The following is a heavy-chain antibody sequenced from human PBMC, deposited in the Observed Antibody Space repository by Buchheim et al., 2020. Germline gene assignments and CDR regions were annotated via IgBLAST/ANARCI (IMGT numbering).Heavy chain of an antibody. J-gene: IGHJ4*02. CDR2: LSFDGGNK. CDR3: ARGVEVGGFDY. V-gene: IGHV3-30-3*01. D-gene: IGHD3-16*01. Sequence: QVQLVESGGGVVQPGKSLRLSCAASGFTFSTFAMHWVRQAPGKGLEWVAVLSFDGGNKYYADSVKGRFTISRDNSKNTLYLQMNSLRAEDTAVYYCARGVEVGGFDYWGQGT. CDR1: GFTFSTFA.